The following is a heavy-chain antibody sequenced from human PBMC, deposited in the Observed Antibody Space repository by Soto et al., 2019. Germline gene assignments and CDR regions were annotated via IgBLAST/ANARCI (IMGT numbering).Heavy chain of an antibody. D-gene: IGHD4-17*01. CDR2: ISWNSGSI. J-gene: IGHJ3*02. V-gene: IGHV3-9*01. Sequence: EVQLVESGGGLVQPGRSLRLSCAASGFTFDDYAMHWVRQAPGKGLEWVSGISWNSGSIGYADSVKGRFTISRDNAKNSLYLQMNCLRAEDTALYYCAKSKTTVTSGGAFDIWGQGTMVTVSS. CDR1: GFTFDDYA. CDR3: AKSKTTVTSGGAFDI.